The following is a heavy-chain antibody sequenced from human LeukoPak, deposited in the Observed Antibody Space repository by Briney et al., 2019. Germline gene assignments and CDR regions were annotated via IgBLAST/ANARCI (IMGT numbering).Heavy chain of an antibody. CDR2: INSDGSST. V-gene: IGHV3-74*01. CDR3: ARGFWSGYTVDY. J-gene: IGHJ4*02. D-gene: IGHD3-3*01. CDR1: GFTFSSYW. Sequence: GGSLRLSCAASGFTFSSYWMHWVRQAPGKGLVWVSRINSDGSSTSYADSVKGRFTISRNNAKNTLYLQMNSLRAEDTAVYYCARGFWSGYTVDYWGQGTLVTVSS.